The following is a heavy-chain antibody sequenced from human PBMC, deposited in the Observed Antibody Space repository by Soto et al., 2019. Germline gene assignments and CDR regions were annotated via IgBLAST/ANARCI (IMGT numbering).Heavy chain of an antibody. V-gene: IGHV3-30-3*01. CDR2: ISYDGSNK. Sequence: GGSLRLSCAASGFTFSSYAMHWVRQAPGKGLEWVAVISYDGSNKYYADSVKGRFTISRDNSKNTLYLQMNSLRAEDTAVYYCARDRGFDWLLSAGMDVWGQGTTVTVSS. CDR1: GFTFSSYA. J-gene: IGHJ6*02. CDR3: ARDRGFDWLLSAGMDV. D-gene: IGHD3-9*01.